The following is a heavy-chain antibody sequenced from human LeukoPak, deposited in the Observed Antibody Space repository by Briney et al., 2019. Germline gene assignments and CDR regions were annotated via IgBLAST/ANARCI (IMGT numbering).Heavy chain of an antibody. V-gene: IGHV4-59*01. CDR2: ICYSGST. CDR3: ARVEAAAGTRYYYMDV. CDR1: GGSISSYY. Sequence: KTSETLSLTCTVSGGSISSYYWSWIRQPPGKGLEWIGYICYSGSTNYNPSLKSRVNISVDTSKNQFSLKLSSVTAADPAVYYCARVEAAAGTRYYYMDVWGKGTTVTISS. J-gene: IGHJ6*03. D-gene: IGHD6-13*01.